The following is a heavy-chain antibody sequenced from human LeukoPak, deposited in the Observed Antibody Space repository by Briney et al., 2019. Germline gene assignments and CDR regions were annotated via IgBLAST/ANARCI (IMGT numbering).Heavy chain of an antibody. J-gene: IGHJ6*03. D-gene: IGHD3-10*01. CDR1: GFTFSSYA. Sequence: GGSLRLSCAASGFTFSSYAMHWVRQAPGKGLEWVAVISYDGSNKYYADSVKGRFTISRDNSKNTLYLQMNSLRAEDTAVYYCARTSGHYYYYYMDVWGKGTTVTVSS. CDR2: ISYDGSNK. V-gene: IGHV3-30*04. CDR3: ARTSGHYYYYYMDV.